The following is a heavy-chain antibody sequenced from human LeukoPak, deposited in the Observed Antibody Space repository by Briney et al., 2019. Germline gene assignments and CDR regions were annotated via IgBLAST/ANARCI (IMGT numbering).Heavy chain of an antibody. CDR3: ARDDTAMSNDAFDI. V-gene: IGHV4-34*01. CDR2: INHSGST. Sequence: PSETLSLTCAVYGGSFSGYYWSWIRQPPGKGLEWIGGINHSGSTNYNPSLKSRVTISVDTSKNQFSLKLSSVTAADTAVYYCARDDTAMSNDAFDIWGQGTMVTVSS. J-gene: IGHJ3*02. CDR1: GGSFSGYY. D-gene: IGHD5-18*01.